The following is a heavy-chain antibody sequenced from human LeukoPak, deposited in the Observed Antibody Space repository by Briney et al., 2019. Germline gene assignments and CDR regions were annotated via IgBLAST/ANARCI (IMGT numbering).Heavy chain of an antibody. CDR1: GYSFTIYW. V-gene: IGHV5-51*01. CDR3: ARDKNNWNGFDY. J-gene: IGHJ4*02. CDR2: IYPGDSDT. Sequence: GESLKISCKGSGYSFTIYWIGWVRHMPGKGLNWMGNIYPGDSDTTYCPSFQGQVTISADKSTSTAYLQWSSLKASDTAMYYCARDKNNWNGFDYWGQGTLVTVSS. D-gene: IGHD1-1*01.